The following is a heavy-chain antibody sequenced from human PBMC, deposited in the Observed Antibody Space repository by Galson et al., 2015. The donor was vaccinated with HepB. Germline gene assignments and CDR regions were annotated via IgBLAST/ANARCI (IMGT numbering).Heavy chain of an antibody. V-gene: IGHV1-46*01. D-gene: IGHD3-3*01. CDR2: IDPSAGTT. Sequence: QSGAEVKKPGSSVKVSCKASGHTFTKYRIHWVRQAPGRGLEWMGMIDPSAGTTDYAQKFEGRLSMASDTATTTVYMELSSLSSDDTAVYYCTTTSDDFWSGYGGWDNYYSMDVWGKGTTVIVSS. CDR3: TTTSDDFWSGYGGWDNYYSMDV. J-gene: IGHJ6*03. CDR1: GHTFTKYR.